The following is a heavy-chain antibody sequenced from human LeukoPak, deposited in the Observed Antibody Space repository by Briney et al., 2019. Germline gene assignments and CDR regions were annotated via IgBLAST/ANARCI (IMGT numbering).Heavy chain of an antibody. D-gene: IGHD3-10*01. Sequence: GASVKVSCKASGYTFTGYYMHWVRQAPGQGLEWMGRINPNSGGTNYAQKFQGRVTMTRDTSISTAYMELSRLRSDDTAVYYCARDVSKWFGELHLGYWGQGTLVTVSS. CDR2: INPNSGGT. CDR3: ARDVSKWFGELHLGY. CDR1: GYTFTGYY. V-gene: IGHV1-2*06. J-gene: IGHJ4*02.